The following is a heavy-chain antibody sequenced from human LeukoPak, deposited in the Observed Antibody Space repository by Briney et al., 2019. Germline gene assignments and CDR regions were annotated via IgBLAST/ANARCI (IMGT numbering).Heavy chain of an antibody. D-gene: IGHD3/OR15-3a*01. CDR3: ARQTGSGLFILP. V-gene: IGHV4-30-4*07. CDR2: MSFSGST. CDR1: GGSISSGGYS. J-gene: IGHJ4*02. Sequence: SETLSLTCAVSGGSISSGGYSWSWIRQPPGKGLEWIGHMSFSGSTYYNPSLKSRLTISLDTSKNQFSLKLSSVTAADTAVYYCARQTGSGLFILPGGQGTLVTVSS.